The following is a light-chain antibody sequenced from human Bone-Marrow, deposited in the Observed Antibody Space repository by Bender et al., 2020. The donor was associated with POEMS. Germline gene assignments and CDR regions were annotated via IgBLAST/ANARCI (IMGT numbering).Light chain of an antibody. J-gene: IGLJ2*01. Sequence: QSALTQPASVSGSPGQSITLSCTGTHSDVGGYDFVSWYQQHPGRAPKLIIHEVSKRPSGVSSRFSGSKFGDTASLTISGLQPEDEGDYFCSSFTRNTAVIFGGGTRVTVL. V-gene: IGLV2-14*01. CDR1: HSDVGGYDF. CDR2: EVS. CDR3: SSFTRNTAVI.